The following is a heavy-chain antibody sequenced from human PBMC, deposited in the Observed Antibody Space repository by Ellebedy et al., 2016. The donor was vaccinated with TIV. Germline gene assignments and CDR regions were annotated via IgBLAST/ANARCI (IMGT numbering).Heavy chain of an antibody. V-gene: IGHV4-39*07. J-gene: IGHJ5*02. CDR3: ARSRVGSSWWGPGSNWFDP. Sequence: MPSETLSLTCTVSGGSISSSRYYWGWIRQPPGKGLEWIGSIYYSGSTYSNPSLKSRVTISVDTSKNQFSLKLSSVTAADTAVYYCARSRVGSSWWGPGSNWFDPWGQGTLVTVSS. CDR2: IYYSGST. CDR1: GGSISSSRYY. D-gene: IGHD6-13*01.